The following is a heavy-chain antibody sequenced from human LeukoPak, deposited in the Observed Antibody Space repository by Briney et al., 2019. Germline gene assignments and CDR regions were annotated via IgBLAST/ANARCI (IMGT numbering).Heavy chain of an antibody. CDR1: GVSISSGGYY. D-gene: IGHD6-13*01. CDR3: ARGGAAAPEDFQH. V-gene: IGHV4-30-2*01. Sequence: SQTLSLTCTVPGVSISSGGYYWSWLRQPPGKGLEWIGYIYHSGSTYYNPSLKSRVTISVDRSKNQFSLKLSSVTAADTAVYYCARGGAAAPEDFQHWGQGTLVTVSS. J-gene: IGHJ1*01. CDR2: IYHSGST.